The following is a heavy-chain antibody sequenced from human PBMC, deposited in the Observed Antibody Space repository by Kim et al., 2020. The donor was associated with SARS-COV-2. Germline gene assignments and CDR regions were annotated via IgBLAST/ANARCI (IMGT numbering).Heavy chain of an antibody. CDR3: VRVESARYSSGWYYYYYSMDV. V-gene: IGHV4-59*01. Sequence: SETLSLTCTVSGGSISGYYWSWIRQPPGKGLEWIGYIYYSGSTNYNPSLKSRVTISVDTSKNQFSLKLSSVTAADTAVYYCVRVESARYSSGWYYYYYSMDVWGQGTTVTVSS. CDR1: GGSISGYY. CDR2: IYYSGST. D-gene: IGHD6-19*01. J-gene: IGHJ6*02.